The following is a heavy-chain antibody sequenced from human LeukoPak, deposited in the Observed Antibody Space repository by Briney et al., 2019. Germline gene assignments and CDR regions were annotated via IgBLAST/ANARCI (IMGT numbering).Heavy chain of an antibody. CDR3: ARSPEVLRFDY. CDR2: IYYSGST. CDR1: GGSISSYY. V-gene: IGHV4-59*01. D-gene: IGHD3-3*01. Sequence: SETLSLTCTVSGGSISSYYWSWIRQPPGKGLEWIGYIYYSGSTNYNPSLKSRVTISVDTSKNQFSLKLSSVTAADTAVYHCARSPEVLRFDYWGQGTLVTVSS. J-gene: IGHJ4*02.